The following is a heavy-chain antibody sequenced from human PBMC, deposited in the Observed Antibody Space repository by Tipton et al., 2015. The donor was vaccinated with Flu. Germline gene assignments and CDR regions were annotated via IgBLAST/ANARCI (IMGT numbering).Heavy chain of an antibody. D-gene: IGHD3-10*01. Sequence: TLSLTCSVSGDSIGSRYFWGWIRQPPGKGLEWIGNVHKTGITYSNPSLRSRVTIVVDRPKNQFSLRLSSQTAADTAVYYCARGLYGSGSYQRRYFDSWGQGTLVTVSS. V-gene: IGHV4-38-2*02. J-gene: IGHJ4*02. CDR2: VHKTGIT. CDR1: GDSIGSRYF. CDR3: ARGLYGSGSYQRRYFDS.